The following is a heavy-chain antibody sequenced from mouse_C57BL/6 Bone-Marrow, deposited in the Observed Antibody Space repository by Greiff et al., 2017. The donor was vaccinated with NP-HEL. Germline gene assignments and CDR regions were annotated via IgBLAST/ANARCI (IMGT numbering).Heavy chain of an antibody. V-gene: IGHV1-55*01. CDR3: ARWGWLLPYYYAMDY. D-gene: IGHD2-3*01. CDR1: GYTFPSYW. J-gene: IGHJ4*01. CDR2: IYPGSGST. Sequence: QVQLQQPGAELVKPGASVKMSCKASGYTFPSYWITWVKQRPGQGLEWIGDIYPGSGSTNYNEKFKSKATLTVDTSSSTAYMQLSSLTSEDSAVYYCARWGWLLPYYYAMDYWGQGTSVTVSS.